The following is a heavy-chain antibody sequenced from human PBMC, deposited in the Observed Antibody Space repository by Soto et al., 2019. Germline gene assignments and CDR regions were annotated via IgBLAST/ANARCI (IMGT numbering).Heavy chain of an antibody. CDR2: IWYDGSKE. Sequence: QVQLVESGGGVVQPGRSLRLSCAAAGFTFSSFGMHWVSQSPGKGLEWVAVIWYDGSKEYYADSVKGRFTISKDNSKNTMYLQMNSLRAEDTAVYYCARDRGVGATKAFVYWGQGTLVTVSS. CDR1: GFTFSSFG. D-gene: IGHD1-26*01. J-gene: IGHJ4*02. V-gene: IGHV3-33*01. CDR3: ARDRGVGATKAFVY.